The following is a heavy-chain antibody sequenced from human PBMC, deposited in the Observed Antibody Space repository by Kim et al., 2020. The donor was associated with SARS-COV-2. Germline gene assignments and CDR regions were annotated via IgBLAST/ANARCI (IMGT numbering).Heavy chain of an antibody. CDR3: ARARKARIVGPSGAFDI. V-gene: IGHV1-18*01. Sequence: ASVKVSCKASGYTFTSYGISWVRQAPGQGLEWMGWISAYNGNTNYAQKLQGRVTMTTDTSTSTAYMELRSLRSDYTAVYYCARARKARIVGPSGAFDIWGQGTMVTVSS. CDR1: GYTFTSYG. J-gene: IGHJ3*02. CDR2: ISAYNGNT. D-gene: IGHD1-26*01.